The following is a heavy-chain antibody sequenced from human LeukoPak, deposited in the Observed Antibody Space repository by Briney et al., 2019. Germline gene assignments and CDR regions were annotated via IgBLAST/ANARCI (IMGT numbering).Heavy chain of an antibody. D-gene: IGHD6-13*01. CDR1: RFTLSSYD. CDR3: ARESYLAAAGTNPDY. J-gene: IGHJ4*02. V-gene: IGHV3-48*03. Sequence: GGSLRLSCAPSRFTLSSYDMNWVRQAPGKGLEWLSYISSSGLTIYYADSVKGRFTISRDNAKNSLYLQMNSLRAEDTGVYYCARESYLAAAGTNPDYWGQGTLVTVSS. CDR2: ISSSGLTI.